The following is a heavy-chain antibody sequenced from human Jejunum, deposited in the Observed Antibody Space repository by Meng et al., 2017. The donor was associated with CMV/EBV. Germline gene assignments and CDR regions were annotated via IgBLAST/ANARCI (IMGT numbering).Heavy chain of an antibody. Sequence: ASGYTFSNYCFTWVRRAPGQGLEWMGYISPYNDNANYAQKFQGRVTMTRDTSTSTAYMELRSLRADDTAVYYCARVFGVAYFDSWGQGTLVTVSS. CDR2: ISPYNDNA. CDR3: ARVFGVAYFDS. CDR1: GYTFSNYC. V-gene: IGHV1-18*01. J-gene: IGHJ4*02. D-gene: IGHD3-3*01.